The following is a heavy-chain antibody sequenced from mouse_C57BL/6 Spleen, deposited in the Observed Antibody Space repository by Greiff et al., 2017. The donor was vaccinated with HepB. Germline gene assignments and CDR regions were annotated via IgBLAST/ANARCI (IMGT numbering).Heavy chain of an antibody. CDR2: IHPNSGST. V-gene: IGHV1-64*01. CDR1: GYTFTSYW. J-gene: IGHJ1*03. Sequence: VQLQQPGAELVKPGASVKLSCKASGYTFTSYWMHWAKQRPGQGLEWIGMIHPNSGSTNYNEKFKSKATLTVDKSSSTAYMQLSSLTSEDSAVYYCASSNYGYFDVWGTGTTVTVSS. CDR3: ASSNYGYFDV. D-gene: IGHD2-5*01.